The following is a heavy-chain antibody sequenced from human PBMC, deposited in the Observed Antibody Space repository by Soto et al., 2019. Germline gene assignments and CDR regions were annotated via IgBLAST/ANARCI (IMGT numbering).Heavy chain of an antibody. D-gene: IGHD3-9*01. V-gene: IGHV1-69*13. CDR1: GGTFSSYA. CDR2: IIPIFGTA. J-gene: IGHJ6*02. CDR3: ARHIRWLNYYYGMDV. Sequence: SVKVSCKASGGTFSSYAISWVRQAPGQGLEWMGGIIPIFGTANYAQKFQGRVTITADESTSTAYMELSSLRSEDTAVYYCARHIRWLNYYYGMDVWGQGTTVTVSS.